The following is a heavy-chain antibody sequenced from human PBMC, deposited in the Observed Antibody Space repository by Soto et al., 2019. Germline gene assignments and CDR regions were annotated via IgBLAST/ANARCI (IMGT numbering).Heavy chain of an antibody. Sequence: GGSLRLSCAASGFTFSGFCMAWVRQAPGKGLEWVATVTGSGGGTYYADSVKGRFSISRDNSKNTVYLQMYSLRPEDTAVYFWAKRRAGGILDWFDPWGQGIMVTVSS. CDR1: GFTFSGFC. J-gene: IGHJ5*02. CDR2: VTGSGGGT. D-gene: IGHD6-13*01. V-gene: IGHV3-23*01. CDR3: AKRRAGGILDWFDP.